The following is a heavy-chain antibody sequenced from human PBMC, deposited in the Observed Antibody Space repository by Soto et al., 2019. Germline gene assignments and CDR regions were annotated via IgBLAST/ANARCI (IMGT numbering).Heavy chain of an antibody. CDR2: ISPYTGNT. CDR3: VMVDNYVTPTPQDV. J-gene: IGHJ6*02. CDR1: GYIFVNYG. V-gene: IGHV1-18*01. Sequence: QVQLVQSGDEVKKPGASVKVSCKASGYIFVNYGIAWVRQAPGQGLEWMGWISPYTGNTHSATKVQGRLTMTTDTSTRTAYRDLGSLKSDDTAVYYCVMVDNYVTPTPQDVWGQGTTVTVS. D-gene: IGHD3-16*01.